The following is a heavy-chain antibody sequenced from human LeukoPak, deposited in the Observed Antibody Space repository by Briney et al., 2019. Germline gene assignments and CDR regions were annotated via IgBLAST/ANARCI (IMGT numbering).Heavy chain of an antibody. D-gene: IGHD3-3*01. Sequence: GGSLRLSCAASGFTFSSYAMHWVRQAPGKGLEWVAVISYDGSNKYCADSVKGRFTISRDNSKNTLYLQMNSLRAEDTAVYYCARDRAGDFWSGGYYYYYGMDVWGQGTTVTVSS. J-gene: IGHJ6*02. CDR1: GFTFSSYA. CDR3: ARDRAGDFWSGGYYYYYGMDV. V-gene: IGHV3-30-3*01. CDR2: ISYDGSNK.